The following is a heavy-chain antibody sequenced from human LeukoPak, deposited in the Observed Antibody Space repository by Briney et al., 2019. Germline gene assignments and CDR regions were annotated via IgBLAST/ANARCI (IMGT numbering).Heavy chain of an antibody. CDR1: GGSFSGYY. CDR2: INHSGST. J-gene: IGHJ4*02. CDR3: ARGREEHYYGSGSHPNFDY. Sequence: PSETLSLTCAVYGGSFSGYYWSWIRQPPGKGLEWIGEINHSGSTNYNPSLKSRVTISVDTSKNQFSLKLSSVTAADTAVYYCARGREEHYYGSGSHPNFDYWGQGTLDTVSS. V-gene: IGHV4-34*01. D-gene: IGHD3-10*01.